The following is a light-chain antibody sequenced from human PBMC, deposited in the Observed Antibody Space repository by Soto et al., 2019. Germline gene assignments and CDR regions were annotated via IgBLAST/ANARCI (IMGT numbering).Light chain of an antibody. CDR3: QQYNNWPRT. V-gene: IGKV3-15*01. CDR2: GAS. Sequence: EIVMTLSPATVSVYPGERATLSCRASQSVSSNLAWYQQKPGQAPRLLIYGASTRATGIPARFSGSGSGTEFTLTISSLQSEDFAVYYCQQYNNWPRTFGQGGNADIK. J-gene: IGKJ1*01. CDR1: QSVSSN.